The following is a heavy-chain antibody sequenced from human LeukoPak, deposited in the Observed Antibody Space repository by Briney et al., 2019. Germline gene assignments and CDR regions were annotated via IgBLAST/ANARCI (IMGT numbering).Heavy chain of an antibody. CDR1: GYTFTSYD. Sequence: GASVKVSCKASGYTFTSYDINWVRQATGQGLAWMGWMNPNSGNTGYAQKFQGRVTMTRNTSISTAYMELSSLRSEDTAVYYCARVHSQWLVLNYWGQGTLVTVSS. V-gene: IGHV1-8*01. CDR2: MNPNSGNT. D-gene: IGHD6-19*01. CDR3: ARVHSQWLVLNY. J-gene: IGHJ4*02.